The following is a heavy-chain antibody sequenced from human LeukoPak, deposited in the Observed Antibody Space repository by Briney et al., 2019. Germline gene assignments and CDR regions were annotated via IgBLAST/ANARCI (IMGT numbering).Heavy chain of an antibody. Sequence: GGSLRLSCAASGFTFSSYWMHWVRQAPGKGLVWVSRINSDGSSTSYADSVKGRFTISRDNAKNTLYLQMNSLRAEDTAVYYCARDRFYYGSGSYTDYWGQEPWSPSPQ. CDR1: GFTFSSYW. J-gene: IGHJ4*01. V-gene: IGHV3-74*01. CDR3: ARDRFYYGSGSYTDY. D-gene: IGHD3-10*01. CDR2: INSDGSST.